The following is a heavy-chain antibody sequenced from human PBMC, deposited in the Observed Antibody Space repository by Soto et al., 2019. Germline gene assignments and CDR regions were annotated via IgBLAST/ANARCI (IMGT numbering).Heavy chain of an antibody. CDR1: GFTFSSCA. CDR2: ISGNGGST. D-gene: IGHD3-22*01. J-gene: IGHJ4*02. Sequence: GGSLRLSCAASGFTFSSCAMGWVLQAPGKGLEWVSGISGNGGSTYYADSVKGRFTISRDTSKNTLYLQMDSLGAEDTAIYYCAKVVGDRNDYYDFRGQGPLVTVFS. CDR3: AKVVGDRNDYYDF. V-gene: IGHV3-23*01.